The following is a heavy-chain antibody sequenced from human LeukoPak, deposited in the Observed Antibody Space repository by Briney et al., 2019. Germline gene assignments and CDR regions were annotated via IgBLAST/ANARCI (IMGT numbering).Heavy chain of an antibody. Sequence: GRSLRLSCAASGFTLDDYAMHWVRQAPGKGLEWVSAISGSGGSTYYADSVKGRFTISRDNSKNTLYLQINSLRAEDTAVYYCAKLGYSYDLDYWGQGTLVTVSS. CDR2: ISGSGGST. J-gene: IGHJ4*02. CDR3: AKLGYSYDLDY. CDR1: GFTLDDYA. V-gene: IGHV3-23*01. D-gene: IGHD5-18*01.